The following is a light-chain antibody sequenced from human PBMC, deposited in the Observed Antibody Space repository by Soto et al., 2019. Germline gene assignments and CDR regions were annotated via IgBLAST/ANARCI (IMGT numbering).Light chain of an antibody. CDR3: QQTFSDPYN. Sequence: DIEVTQSPSSLSASVGDRVTITCRAGQGISRHLNWYQQKSGKAPKLLIHSASSLQPGVPSRFSGSRSGTKFTLTISSLQPEDFATYYCQQTFSDPYNFGPGTKIDIK. CDR1: QGISRH. V-gene: IGKV1-39*01. CDR2: SAS. J-gene: IGKJ3*01.